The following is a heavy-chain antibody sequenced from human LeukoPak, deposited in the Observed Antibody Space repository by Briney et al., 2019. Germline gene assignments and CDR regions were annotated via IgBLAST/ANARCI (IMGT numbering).Heavy chain of an antibody. CDR2: IKQDGSEK. J-gene: IGHJ4*02. CDR3: ASWGAAGGMTIDY. CDR1: GFTVSSNY. Sequence: GGSLRLSCAASGFTVSSNYMSWVRQAPGKGLEWVANIKQDGSEKYYVDSVTGRFTISRDNAKNSLYLQMNSLRAEDTAVYYCASWGAAGGMTIDYWGQGTLVTVSS. V-gene: IGHV3-7*01. D-gene: IGHD6-13*01.